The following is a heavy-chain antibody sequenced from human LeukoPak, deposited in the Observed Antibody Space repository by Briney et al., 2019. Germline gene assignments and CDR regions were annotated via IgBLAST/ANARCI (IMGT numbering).Heavy chain of an antibody. D-gene: IGHD3-22*01. J-gene: IGHJ4*02. CDR1: GFTVDSNY. CDR2: IYTGGNT. Sequence: PGGSLRLSCAASGFTVDSNYLSWVRQAPGKGLEWVSTIYTGGNTYYAASVKGRFTISRDFSKNTVFLHMNSLRAEDTAMYYCASGDDSGYYDYFDYWGQGALVTVSS. CDR3: ASGDDSGYYDYFDY. V-gene: IGHV3-53*01.